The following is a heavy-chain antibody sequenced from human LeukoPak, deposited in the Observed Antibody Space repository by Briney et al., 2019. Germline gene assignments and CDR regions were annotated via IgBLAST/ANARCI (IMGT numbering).Heavy chain of an antibody. CDR2: IRYDGSNK. Sequence: GGSLGLSCAASGFTFSSYGMHWVRQAPGKGLEWVAFIRYDGSNKYYADSVKGRFTISRDNSKNTLYLQMNSLRAEDTAMYYCAKGKNNRFGVRGVLDYWGQGTLVTVSS. CDR1: GFTFSSYG. CDR3: AKGKNNRFGVRGVLDY. D-gene: IGHD3-10*01. V-gene: IGHV3-30*02. J-gene: IGHJ4*02.